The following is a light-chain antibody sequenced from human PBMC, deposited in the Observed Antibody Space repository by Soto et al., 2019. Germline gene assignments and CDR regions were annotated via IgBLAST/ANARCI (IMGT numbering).Light chain of an antibody. CDR2: DVS. CDR3: SSYTSSSTLVV. J-gene: IGLJ3*02. Sequence: QSVLTQPASVSGSPGQSITISCTGTSSDVGGYNFVSWYQQYPGKAPKLMIYDVSNRHSGVSNRFSGSKSGNTASLTISGLQAEDEADYYCSSYTSSSTLVVFGGGTKVTVL. V-gene: IGLV2-14*01. CDR1: SSDVGGYNF.